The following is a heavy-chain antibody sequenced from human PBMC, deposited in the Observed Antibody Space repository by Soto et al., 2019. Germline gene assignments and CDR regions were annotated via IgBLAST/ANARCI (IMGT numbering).Heavy chain of an antibody. CDR3: TVTHSSGYFPFDY. Sequence: GGSLRLSCAASGFTFSGSAMHWVRQASGKGLEWVGRIRSKANSYATAYAASMKGRFTISRDDSTNTAYLQMNSLKTEDTAVYYCTVTHSSGYFPFDYWGQGTLVTVSS. CDR1: GFTFSGSA. J-gene: IGHJ4*02. V-gene: IGHV3-73*01. D-gene: IGHD3-22*01. CDR2: IRSKANSYAT.